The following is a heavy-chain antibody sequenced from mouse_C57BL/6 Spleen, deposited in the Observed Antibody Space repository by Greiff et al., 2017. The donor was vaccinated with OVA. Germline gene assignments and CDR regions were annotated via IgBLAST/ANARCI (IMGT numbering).Heavy chain of an antibody. V-gene: IGHV1-52*01. CDR2: IDPSDSET. D-gene: IGHD1-1*01. CDR1: GYTFTSYW. J-gene: IGHJ1*03. Sequence: QVQLQQPGAELVRPGSSVKLSCKASGYTFTSYWMHWVKQRPIQGLEWIGNIDPSDSETHYNQKFTDKATLTVDKSSSTAYMQLSSLTSEDSAVYYCARCYYGNSYGYFDVWGTGTTVTVSS. CDR3: ARCYYGNSYGYFDV.